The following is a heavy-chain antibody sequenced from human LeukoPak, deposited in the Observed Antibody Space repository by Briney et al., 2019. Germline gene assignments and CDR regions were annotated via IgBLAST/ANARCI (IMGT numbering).Heavy chain of an antibody. J-gene: IGHJ6*03. V-gene: IGHV3-21*04. Sequence: GGSLRLSCAASGFTFSSYGMSWVRQAPGKGLEWVSSISAGNTYIYYADSVKGRFTISRDTAKNSLYLQMNSLRAEDTALYYCAKDGSGSSSPPSYYYYYMDVWGKGTTVTVSS. D-gene: IGHD6-6*01. CDR1: GFTFSSYG. CDR3: AKDGSGSSSPPSYYYYYMDV. CDR2: ISAGNTYI.